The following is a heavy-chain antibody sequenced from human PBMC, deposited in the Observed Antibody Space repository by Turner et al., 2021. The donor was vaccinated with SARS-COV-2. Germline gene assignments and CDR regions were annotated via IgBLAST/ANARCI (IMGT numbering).Heavy chain of an antibody. J-gene: IGHJ6*02. CDR3: ATHSSGWYYYAIDV. V-gene: IGHV4-39*01. CDR1: GGPSTTSSYY. Sequence: QVQLQESGPGLAKPSETLALSCSVSGGPSTTSSYYWGWIRQSPGKGLERIGSMFYTGTTYNNPALNDRIPIVPNKSQNAFAPALSSVTAADTAVYNCATHSSGWYYYAIDVWGQGTTVTVSS. CDR2: MFYTGTT. D-gene: IGHD6-19*01.